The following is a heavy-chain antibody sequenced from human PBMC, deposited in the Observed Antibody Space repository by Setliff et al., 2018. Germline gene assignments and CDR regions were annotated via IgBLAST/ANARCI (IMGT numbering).Heavy chain of an antibody. D-gene: IGHD3-3*01. CDR2: INAGNGNT. CDR3: ARDTYIGDFWSGYYIQGQFDP. J-gene: IGHJ5*02. V-gene: IGHV1-3*01. CDR1: GYRLIEVS. Sequence: ASVKVSCKVSGYRLIEVSMHWVRQAPGQRLEWMGWINAGNGNTKYSQKFQGRVTITRDTSANTAYMELSSLRSEDTAVYYCARDTYIGDFWSGYYIQGQFDPWGQGTLVTVS.